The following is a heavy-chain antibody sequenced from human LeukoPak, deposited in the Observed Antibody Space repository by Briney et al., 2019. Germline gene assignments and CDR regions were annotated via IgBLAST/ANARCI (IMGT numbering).Heavy chain of an antibody. J-gene: IGHJ4*02. Sequence: SETLSLTCTVSGGSISSYYWSWIRQPPGKGLEWIGYIYYSGSTNYNPSLKSRVTISVDTSKNQFSLKLSSVTAADTAVYYCAREGGDGYNAFDYWGQGALVTVSS. CDR2: IYYSGST. CDR1: GGSISSYY. V-gene: IGHV4-59*01. D-gene: IGHD5-24*01. CDR3: AREGGDGYNAFDY.